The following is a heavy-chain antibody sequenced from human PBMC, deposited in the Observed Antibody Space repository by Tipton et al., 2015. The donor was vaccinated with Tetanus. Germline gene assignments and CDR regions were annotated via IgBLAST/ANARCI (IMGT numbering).Heavy chain of an antibody. CDR2: ITPIFGTT. D-gene: IGHD2-21*01. Sequence: QSGPEVKKPGSSVKVSCKASGGTFTNYALSWVRQAPGQGLEWVGGITPIFGTTNSAPKFQGRVTITADESTNTAYMELSSLRSEDPAVDCCARAPSRISRAYDYWGQGTQITVSS. CDR1: GGTFTNYA. J-gene: IGHJ4*02. CDR3: ARAPSRISRAYDY. V-gene: IGHV1-69*01.